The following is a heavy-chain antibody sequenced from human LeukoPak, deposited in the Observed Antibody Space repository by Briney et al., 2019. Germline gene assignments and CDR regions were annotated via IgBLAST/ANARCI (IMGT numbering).Heavy chain of an antibody. Sequence: GASVKVSCKASGYTFTGYYMHWVRQAPGQGLEWMGWINPNSGGTNYAQKFQGRVTMTRDTSISTAYMELSRLRSDDTAVYYCAILPELRYFDWVFDYWGQGTLVTVSS. V-gene: IGHV1-2*02. CDR3: AILPELRYFDWVFDY. CDR2: INPNSGGT. J-gene: IGHJ4*02. D-gene: IGHD3-9*01. CDR1: GYTFTGYY.